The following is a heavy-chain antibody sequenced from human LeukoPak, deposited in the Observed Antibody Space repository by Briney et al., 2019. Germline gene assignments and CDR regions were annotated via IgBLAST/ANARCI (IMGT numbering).Heavy chain of an antibody. D-gene: IGHD4-17*01. CDR1: GYTFTSYG. V-gene: IGHV1-18*01. Sequence: ASVKVSCKASGYTFTSYGISWVRQAPGQGLEWMGWISAYNGNTNYAQKLQGRVTMTTDTSTSTAYMELRSLRSDDTAVYHCAREDYEENWFDPWGQGTLVTVSS. CDR3: AREDYEENWFDP. J-gene: IGHJ5*02. CDR2: ISAYNGNT.